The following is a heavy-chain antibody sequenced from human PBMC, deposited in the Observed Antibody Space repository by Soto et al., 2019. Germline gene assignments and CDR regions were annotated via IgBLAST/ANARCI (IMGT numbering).Heavy chain of an antibody. CDR2: IYYSGST. V-gene: IGHV4-59*01. Sequence: SETLSLTCTVSGGSISSYYWSWIRQPPGKGLEWIGYIYYSGSTNYNPSLKSRVTISVDTSKNQFSLKLSSVTAADTAVYYCARMYYDFWSGYQYNWFDPWGQGTLVTVSS. D-gene: IGHD3-3*01. J-gene: IGHJ5*02. CDR1: GGSISSYY. CDR3: ARMYYDFWSGYQYNWFDP.